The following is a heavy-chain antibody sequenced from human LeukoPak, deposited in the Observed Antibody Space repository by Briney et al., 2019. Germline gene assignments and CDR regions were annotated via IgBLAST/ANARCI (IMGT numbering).Heavy chain of an antibody. J-gene: IGHJ4*02. CDR2: INHSGST. Sequence: SETPSLTCAVYGGSFSGYYWSWIRQPPGKGLEWIGEINHSGSTNYNPSLKSRVTISVDTSKNQFSLKLSSVTAADTAVYYCARGNPSYSGYDLGYFDYWGQGTLVTVSS. V-gene: IGHV4-34*01. CDR3: ARGNPSYSGYDLGYFDY. D-gene: IGHD5-12*01. CDR1: GGSFSGYY.